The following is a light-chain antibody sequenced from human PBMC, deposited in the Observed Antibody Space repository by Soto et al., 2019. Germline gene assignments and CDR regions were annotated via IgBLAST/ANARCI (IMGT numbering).Light chain of an antibody. CDR3: QHFFSPPFP. J-gene: IGKJ2*01. V-gene: IGKV4-1*01. CDR2: WAS. Sequence: DIVMTQSPDSLAVSLGERATINCKSSQSLLANCNNKNCLAWYQHKPGQPPKMLILWASTRESGVPDRFSGNGSGTDFTLTISSLQAEDAAVYYCQHFFSPPFPFGQGIKLEIK. CDR1: QSLLANCNNKNC.